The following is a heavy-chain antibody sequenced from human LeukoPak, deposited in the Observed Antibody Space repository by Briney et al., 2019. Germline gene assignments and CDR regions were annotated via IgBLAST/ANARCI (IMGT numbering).Heavy chain of an antibody. CDR3: ARVTGYMIEDYFDY. CDR2: IYYSGST. D-gene: IGHD3-22*01. V-gene: IGHV4-61*01. J-gene: IGHJ4*02. Sequence: SETLSLTCTVSGYSISSAYYWGWIRQPPGKGLEWIGYIYYSGSTNYNPSLKSRVTISVDTSKNQFSLRLSSVTAADTAVYYCARVTGYMIEDYFDYWAQGTLVTVSS. CDR1: GYSISSAYY.